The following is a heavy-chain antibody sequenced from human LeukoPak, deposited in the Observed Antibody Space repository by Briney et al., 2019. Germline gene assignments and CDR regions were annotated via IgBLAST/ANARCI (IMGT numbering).Heavy chain of an antibody. CDR2: ISAYNGNT. CDR3: ARMSGAIAAAGTSYYYYMDV. CDR1: GYTFTSYG. Sequence: RASVKVSCKASGYTFTSYGISWVRQAPGQGLEWMGWISAYNGNTNYAQKLQGRVTMTTDTSTSTAYMELRSLRSDDTAVYYCARMSGAIAAAGTSYYYYMDVWGKGTTVTISS. V-gene: IGHV1-18*01. J-gene: IGHJ6*03. D-gene: IGHD6-13*01.